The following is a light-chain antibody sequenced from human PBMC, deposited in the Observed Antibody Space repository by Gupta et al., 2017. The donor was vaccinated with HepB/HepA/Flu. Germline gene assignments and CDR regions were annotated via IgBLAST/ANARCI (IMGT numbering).Light chain of an antibody. V-gene: IGKV3-20*01. CDR3: EQYGSSRGT. CDR1: QSVSSSY. J-gene: IGKJ1*01. CDR2: GAS. Sequence: EIVLTQPPGTLSLSPGERATISCRASQSVSSSYLTWYQQNPGQPPRLLIYGASRRATGVADRFSGSGSGADFTLTISRLEPEDFVVYYCEQYGSSRGTFGQGTKVEIK.